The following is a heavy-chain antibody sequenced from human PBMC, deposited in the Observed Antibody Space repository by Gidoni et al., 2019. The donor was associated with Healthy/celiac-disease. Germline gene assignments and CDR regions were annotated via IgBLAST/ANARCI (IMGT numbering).Heavy chain of an antibody. V-gene: IGHV1-69*04. CDR1: GGTFSSYA. CDR2: IIPILGIA. CDR3: ARDLGEEENWFDP. J-gene: IGHJ5*02. Sequence: QVQLVQSGAEVKKPGSSVKVSCKAAGGTFSSYAISWVRQAPGQGLEWMGRIIPILGIANYAQKFPGRVTIPADKSTSTAYMELSSLRSEDTAVYYCARDLGEEENWFDPWGQGTLVTVSS. D-gene: IGHD3-10*01.